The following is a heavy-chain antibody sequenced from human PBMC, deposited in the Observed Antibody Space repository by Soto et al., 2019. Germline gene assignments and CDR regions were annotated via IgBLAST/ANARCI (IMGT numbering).Heavy chain of an antibody. D-gene: IGHD3-3*01. CDR3: AKDPYDFWSGYYTGKSDY. Sequence: EVQLLESGGGLVQPGGSLRLSCAASGFTFSSYAMSWVRQAPGKGLEWVSAISGSGGSTYYADSVKGRFTISRDNSKNTLYLQMNRLRAEDTAVYYCAKDPYDFWSGYYTGKSDYWGQGTLVTVSS. V-gene: IGHV3-23*01. CDR2: ISGSGGST. J-gene: IGHJ4*02. CDR1: GFTFSSYA.